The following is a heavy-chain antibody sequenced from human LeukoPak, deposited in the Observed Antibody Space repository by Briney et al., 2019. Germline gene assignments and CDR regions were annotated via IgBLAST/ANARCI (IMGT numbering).Heavy chain of an antibody. CDR3: ARQEIGLRSFDP. CDR2: TYYTGTT. J-gene: IGHJ5*02. Sequence: PSETLSLTCTVSGGSISSSLYHWGWIRQSPGKNLEWLGGTYYTGTTHYNPSLKSRVTISVDTSKNQFSLNLSSVTAADTAVYYCARQEIGLRSFDPWGQGTLVTVSS. CDR1: GGSISSSLYH. V-gene: IGHV4-39*01. D-gene: IGHD3/OR15-3a*01.